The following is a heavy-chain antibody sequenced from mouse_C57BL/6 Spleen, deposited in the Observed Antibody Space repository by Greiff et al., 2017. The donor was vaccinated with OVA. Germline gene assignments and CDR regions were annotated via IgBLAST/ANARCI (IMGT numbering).Heavy chain of an antibody. D-gene: IGHD2-1*01. CDR3: ARYGNYLYAMDY. Sequence: QVQLKQSGAELVKPGASVKISCKASGYAFSSYWMNWVKQRPGKGLEWIGQIYPGDGDTNYNGKFKGKATLTADKSSSTAYMQLSSLTSEDSAVYFCARYGNYLYAMDYWGQGTSVTVSS. CDR2: IYPGDGDT. V-gene: IGHV1-80*01. CDR1: GYAFSSYW. J-gene: IGHJ4*01.